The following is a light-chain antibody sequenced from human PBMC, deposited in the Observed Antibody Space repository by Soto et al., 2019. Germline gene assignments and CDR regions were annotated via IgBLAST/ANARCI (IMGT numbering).Light chain of an antibody. CDR1: QSVSSN. CDR3: QQYNNWPPGT. CDR2: GAS. V-gene: IGKV3-15*01. J-gene: IGKJ1*01. Sequence: EIVMTQSPATLSVSPGERATLSCRASQSVSSNLAWYQQKPGQAPRLLIYGASTRATGIPARFRGSGSGTEFTLPISSLQSEDFAVYYCQQYNNWPPGTFGQGTKVEIK.